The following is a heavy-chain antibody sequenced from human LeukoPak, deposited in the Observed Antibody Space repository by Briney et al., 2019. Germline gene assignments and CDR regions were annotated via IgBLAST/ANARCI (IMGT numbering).Heavy chain of an antibody. CDR3: ARYYFGSGNSPFDY. J-gene: IGHJ4*02. Sequence: KSGGSLRLSCAASGFDFSDYYMSWIRQAPGKGLEWVSYISSSGSTIYYADSVKGRFTISRDNAKNSLYLQMNNLRAEDTAVYYCARYYFGSGNSPFDYWGQGTLVTVSS. D-gene: IGHD3-10*01. CDR2: ISSSGSTI. V-gene: IGHV3-11*04. CDR1: GFDFSDYY.